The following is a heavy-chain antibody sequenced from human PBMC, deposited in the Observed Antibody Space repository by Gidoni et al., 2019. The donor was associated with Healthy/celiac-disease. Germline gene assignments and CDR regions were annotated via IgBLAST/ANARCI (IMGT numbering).Heavy chain of an antibody. CDR2: IKSKTDGGTT. V-gene: IGHV3-15*01. CDR3: TTLLHCSGGSCYSD. J-gene: IGHJ4*02. D-gene: IGHD2-15*01. CDR1: VFTFSNAW. Sequence: EVQLVESGGGLVKPGGSLRLSCAASVFTFSNAWMGWVRQAPGKGLEWVGRIKSKTDGGTTDYAAPVKGRFTISRDDSKNTLYLQMNSLKTEDTAVFYCTTLLHCSGGSCYSDWGQGTLVTVSS.